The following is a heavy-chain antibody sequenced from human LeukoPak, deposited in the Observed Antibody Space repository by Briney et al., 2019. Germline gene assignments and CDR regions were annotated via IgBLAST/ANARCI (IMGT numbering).Heavy chain of an antibody. Sequence: GGSLRLSCAASGFTFSSYAMHWVRQAPGKGLEWVAVISYDGSNKYYADSVKGRFTISRDNSKNTLYLQMNSLRAEDTAVYYCARAGRDGYFFDYWGQGTLVTVSS. V-gene: IGHV3-30-3*01. CDR1: GFTFSSYA. D-gene: IGHD5-24*01. CDR2: ISYDGSNK. CDR3: ARAGRDGYFFDY. J-gene: IGHJ4*02.